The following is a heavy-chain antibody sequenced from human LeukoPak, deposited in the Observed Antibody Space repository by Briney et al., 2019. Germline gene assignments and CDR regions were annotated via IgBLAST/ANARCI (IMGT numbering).Heavy chain of an antibody. Sequence: ASVKVFCKASGYTFTSYYMHWVRQAPGQGLEWMGIINPSGGSTSYAQKFQGRVTLTTDTPTSTAYMELRSLRSDDTAVYYCARAMVLRFLEWRSEGPLAIWGQGTMVTVSS. D-gene: IGHD3-3*01. CDR3: ARAMVLRFLEWRSEGPLAI. V-gene: IGHV1-46*01. CDR2: INPSGGST. CDR1: GYTFTSYY. J-gene: IGHJ3*02.